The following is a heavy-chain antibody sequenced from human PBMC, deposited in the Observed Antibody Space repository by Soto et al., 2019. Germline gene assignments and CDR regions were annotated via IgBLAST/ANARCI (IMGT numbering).Heavy chain of an antibody. CDR3: ARVGGYRYGYGDY. CDR2: INAGNGNT. V-gene: IGHV1-3*01. J-gene: IGHJ4*02. CDR1: GYTFTSYA. D-gene: IGHD5-18*01. Sequence: ASVKVSCKASGYTFTSYAMHWVRQAPGQRLEWMGWINAGNGNTKYSQKFQGRVTITRDTSASTAYMELSSLRSEDTAVYYCARVGGYRYGYGDYWGQGTLVTVSS.